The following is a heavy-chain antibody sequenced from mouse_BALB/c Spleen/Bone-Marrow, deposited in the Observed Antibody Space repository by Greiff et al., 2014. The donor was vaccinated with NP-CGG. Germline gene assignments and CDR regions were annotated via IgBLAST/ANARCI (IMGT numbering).Heavy chain of an antibody. CDR3: ARITTATGAMDY. CDR1: GFSLTNYG. J-gene: IGHJ4*01. D-gene: IGHD1-2*01. V-gene: IGHV2-9*02. CDR2: IWADGST. Sequence: VHLVESGPGLVAPSQSLSITCTVSGFSLTNYGVHWVRQPPGKGLEWLGVIWADGSTNYNSALMSRLSISKDNSKSQVFFKMNSLQTGDTAMYYCARITTATGAMDYWGQGTSVTVSS.